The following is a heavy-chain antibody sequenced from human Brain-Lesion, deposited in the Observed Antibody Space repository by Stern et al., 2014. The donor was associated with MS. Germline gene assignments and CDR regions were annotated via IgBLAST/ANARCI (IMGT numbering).Heavy chain of an antibody. CDR2: VHNGGGRT. J-gene: IGHJ5*01. CDR1: GFTFSNYW. CDR3: ARGERWFDS. D-gene: IGHD3-10*01. V-gene: IGHV3-74*02. Sequence: EVQLVESGGGLVQPGGSLRLSCAASGFTFSNYWMHWVRQAPGKGLVWVSRVHNGGGRTRYAASVEGRFTMSGDNAKTTHVQQRNSLRAEDTAIYYCARGERWFDSWGQGTLVTVSS.